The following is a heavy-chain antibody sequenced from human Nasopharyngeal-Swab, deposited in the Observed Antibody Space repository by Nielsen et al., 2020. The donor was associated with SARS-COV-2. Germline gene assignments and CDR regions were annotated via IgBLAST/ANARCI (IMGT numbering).Heavy chain of an antibody. CDR1: GGSISSGGYS. J-gene: IGHJ6*02. D-gene: IGHD3-10*01. V-gene: IGHV4-30-2*01. Sequence: SETLSLTCAVSGGSISSGGYSWSWIRQPPGKGLEWIGYIYHSGSTYYNPSLKSRVTISVDRSKNQFSLKLSPVTAADTAVYYCASVRGYYYGMDVWGQGTTVTVSS. CDR3: ASVRGYYYGMDV. CDR2: IYHSGST.